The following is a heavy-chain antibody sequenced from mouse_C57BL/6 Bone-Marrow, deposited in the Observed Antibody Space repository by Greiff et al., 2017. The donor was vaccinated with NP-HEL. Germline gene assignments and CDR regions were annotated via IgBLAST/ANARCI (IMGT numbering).Heavy chain of an antibody. Sequence: QVQLQQPGAELVKPGASVTLSCKASGYTFTSYWMQWVKQRPGQGLEWIGEIDPSDSYTNYNQKFKGKATLTVDTASSTAYMQLSSLTSEDYAVYYCARDCYGSRTRDYWGQGTTLTVSS. CDR3: ARDCYGSRTRDY. V-gene: IGHV1-50*01. CDR2: IDPSDSYT. D-gene: IGHD1-1*01. J-gene: IGHJ2*01. CDR1: GYTFTSYW.